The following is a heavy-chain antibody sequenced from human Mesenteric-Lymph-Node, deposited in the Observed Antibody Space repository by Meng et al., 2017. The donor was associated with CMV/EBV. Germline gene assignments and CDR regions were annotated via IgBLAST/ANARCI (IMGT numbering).Heavy chain of an antibody. V-gene: IGHV3-33*01. CDR3: ARGRWELLGPHDY. D-gene: IGHD1-26*01. Sequence: AAAGLTFSNYGRHWVRQAPGKGLEWVAVIWYDGSNKYYADSVKGRFTISRDNSKNMLYLQMDNLRAEDTAVYYCARGRWELLGPHDYWGQGTLVTVSS. J-gene: IGHJ4*02. CDR1: GLTFSNYG. CDR2: IWYDGSNK.